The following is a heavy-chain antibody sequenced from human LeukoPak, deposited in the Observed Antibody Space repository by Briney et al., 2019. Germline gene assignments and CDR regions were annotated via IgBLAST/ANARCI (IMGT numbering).Heavy chain of an antibody. CDR2: IYSGGST. V-gene: IGHV3-53*01. CDR1: GFTVSSNY. Sequence: PGGSLRFSCAASGFTVSSNYMSWVRQAPGKGLEWVSVIYSGGSTYYADSVKGRFTISRDNSKNTLYLQMNSLRAEDTAVYYCARAQSRGGDCYSPFYFDYWGQGTLVTVSS. CDR3: ARAQSRGGDCYSPFYFDY. J-gene: IGHJ4*02. D-gene: IGHD2-21*02.